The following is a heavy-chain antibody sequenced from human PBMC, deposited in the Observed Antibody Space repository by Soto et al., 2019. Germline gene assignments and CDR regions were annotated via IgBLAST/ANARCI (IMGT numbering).Heavy chain of an antibody. CDR1: GYTLTELS. Sequence: ASVKVSCKVSGYTLTELSMHWVRQAPGKGLEWMGGFDPEDGETIYAQKFQGRVTMTEDTSTDTAYMELSSLRSEDTAVYYCATSAPGVAGIGDAFDIWGQGTMVTVSS. D-gene: IGHD6-19*01. CDR3: ATSAPGVAGIGDAFDI. CDR2: FDPEDGET. J-gene: IGHJ3*02. V-gene: IGHV1-24*01.